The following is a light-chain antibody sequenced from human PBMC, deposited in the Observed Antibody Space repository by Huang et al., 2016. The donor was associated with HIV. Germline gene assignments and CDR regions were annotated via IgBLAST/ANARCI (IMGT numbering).Light chain of an antibody. CDR3: QQYHRTPYT. J-gene: IGKJ2*01. V-gene: IGKV1-NL1*01. CDR2: AAS. Sequence: DIQMTQSPSSLSASVRNRVTITCRPSQAITQSLAWYQQKPGKAPKLLLYAASRLERGVPSRFSGSGSGTDYTLTISSLQPEDFATYYCQQYHRTPYTFGQGTKLEIK. CDR1: QAITQS.